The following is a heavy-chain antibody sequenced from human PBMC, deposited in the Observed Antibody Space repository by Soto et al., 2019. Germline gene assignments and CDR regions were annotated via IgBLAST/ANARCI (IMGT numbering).Heavy chain of an antibody. J-gene: IGHJ4*02. Sequence: GGSLRLSCAASGFTFSSYSMNWVRQAPGKGLEWVSSISSSSSYIYYADSVKGRFTISRDNAKNSLYLQMNSLRAEDTAVYYCARVLDYGDYVGYWGQGTLVTVSS. CDR2: ISSSSSYI. CDR3: ARVLDYGDYVGY. D-gene: IGHD4-17*01. CDR1: GFTFSSYS. V-gene: IGHV3-21*01.